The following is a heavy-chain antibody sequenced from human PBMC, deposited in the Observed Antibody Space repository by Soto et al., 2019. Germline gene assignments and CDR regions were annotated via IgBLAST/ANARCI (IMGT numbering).Heavy chain of an antibody. D-gene: IGHD3-3*01. CDR3: ARAGYYDFWSGYIYYFDY. V-gene: IGHV3-66*01. CDR1: GFTVSSNY. Sequence: GGSLRLSCAASGFTVSSNYMSWVRQAPGKGLEWVSVIYSGGSTYYADSVKGRFTISRDNSKNTLYLQMNSLRAEDTAVYYCARAGYYDFWSGYIYYFDYWGQGTLVTVSS. CDR2: IYSGGST. J-gene: IGHJ4*02.